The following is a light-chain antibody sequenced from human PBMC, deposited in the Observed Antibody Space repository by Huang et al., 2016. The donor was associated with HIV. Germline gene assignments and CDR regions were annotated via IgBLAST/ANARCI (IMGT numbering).Light chain of an antibody. CDR2: GGT. J-gene: IGKJ1*01. CDR1: ASVSSS. CDR3: QQYNSSPGT. V-gene: IGKV3-20*01. Sequence: EIVLTQSPDTLALSPGERAPLSCRTSASVSSSVAWYQQKFGQSPRLLIYGGTNRAPAIADRFTGGGAGTDFTLVISRLEPEDFAIYYCQQYNSSPGTFGQGSKVEIK.